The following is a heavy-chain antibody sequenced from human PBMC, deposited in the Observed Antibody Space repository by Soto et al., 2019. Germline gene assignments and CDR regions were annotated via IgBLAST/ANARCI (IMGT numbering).Heavy chain of an antibody. Sequence: EVQLVESGGGLVQPGGSLRLSCAATGFTVSSNYMNWVRQAPGKGLEWVSVIYSGGTTYYADSVKGRFTISRDNSKNTLYLQMTSLRAEDTAVYYCARDLVVGFDSWGQGTLVTVSS. J-gene: IGHJ4*02. CDR3: ARDLVVGFDS. CDR1: GFTVSSNY. CDR2: IYSGGTT. V-gene: IGHV3-66*01. D-gene: IGHD2-15*01.